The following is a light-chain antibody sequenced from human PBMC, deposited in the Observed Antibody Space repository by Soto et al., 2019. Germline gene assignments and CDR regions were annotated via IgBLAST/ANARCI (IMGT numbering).Light chain of an antibody. V-gene: IGKV3-20*01. CDR2: GAS. Sequence: EIVLTQSPGTLSMSPGERATLLCRASQELSRRPFAWYQQKPGQAPRLLISGASSRAADIPDRFSGSGSGTDFTLTINRLEPEDFAVYYCQQYDSSPRTFGQGTKVEIK. CDR3: QQYDSSPRT. CDR1: QELSRRP. J-gene: IGKJ1*01.